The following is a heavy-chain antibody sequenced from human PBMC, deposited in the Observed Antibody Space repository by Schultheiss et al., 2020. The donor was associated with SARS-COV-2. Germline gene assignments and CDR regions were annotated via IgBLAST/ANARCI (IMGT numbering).Heavy chain of an antibody. Sequence: GGSLRLSCAASGFTVSSNYMSWVRQAPGKGLEWVAVIWYDGSNKYYADSVKGRFTISRDNSKNTLYLQMNSLRAEDTAVYYCVEATRLNWGQGTLVTVSS. CDR1: GFTVSSNY. CDR3: VEATRLN. CDR2: IWYDGSNK. V-gene: IGHV3-33*06. J-gene: IGHJ4*02.